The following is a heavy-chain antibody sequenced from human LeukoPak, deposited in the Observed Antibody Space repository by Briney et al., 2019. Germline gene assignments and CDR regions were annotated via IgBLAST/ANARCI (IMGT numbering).Heavy chain of an antibody. CDR3: AKWTGFCTGGSCYEGGGYTDF. Sequence: GGSLRLSCAASGFTFTTYAMSWVRQAPGKGLEWVSAISGSGAPTYYADSVKGRFTISRDNSKNTLYLQMNSLRAEDTAIYYCAKWTGFCTGGSCYEGGGYTDFWGRGTLVTVSS. CDR2: ISGSGAPT. J-gene: IGHJ4*02. CDR1: GFTFTTYA. D-gene: IGHD2-15*01. V-gene: IGHV3-23*01.